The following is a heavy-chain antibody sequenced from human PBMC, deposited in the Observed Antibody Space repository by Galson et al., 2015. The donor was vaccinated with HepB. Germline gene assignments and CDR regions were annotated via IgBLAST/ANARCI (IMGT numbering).Heavy chain of an antibody. CDR1: AFPFGAYA. Sequence: SLRLSCATAAFPFGAYAMSWFRQAPGRGLEWVCFIGSKLYGGTTQYAASVKCRFLIARDDSTSIAYLQRNGLKTEDTGVYYCTRGRWYHAFDIWGRGTMVTVSS. CDR2: IGSKLYGGTT. CDR3: TRGRWYHAFDI. J-gene: IGHJ3*02. D-gene: IGHD1-14*01. V-gene: IGHV3-49*03.